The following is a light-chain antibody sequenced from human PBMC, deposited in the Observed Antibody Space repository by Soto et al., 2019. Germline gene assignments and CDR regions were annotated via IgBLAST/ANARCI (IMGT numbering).Light chain of an antibody. V-gene: IGKV3-20*01. CDR3: QQYSTPPMYT. Sequence: EIVFTQSPGTLSLSPGERGTLSCRASQSVTNNYLAWYQQKRGQPPRLLIHGASSRATGIPDRFSGSGSGTDFTLTISGLEPEDFAVYYCQQYSTPPMYTFGQGTKVDIK. CDR1: QSVTNNY. J-gene: IGKJ2*01. CDR2: GAS.